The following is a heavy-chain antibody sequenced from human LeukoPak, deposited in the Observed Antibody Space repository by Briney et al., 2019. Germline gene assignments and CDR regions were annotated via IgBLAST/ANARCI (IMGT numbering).Heavy chain of an antibody. CDR2: IYTSGST. CDR1: GGSISSGSYY. J-gene: IGHJ5*02. CDR3: AREAVGGSGSYSVDP. Sequence: SETLSLTCTVFGGSISSGSYYWSWIRQPAGTGLEWIGRIYTSGSTNYNPSLKSRVTISVDTSKNQFSLKLSSVTAADTAVYYCAREAVGGSGSYSVDPWGQGTLVTVSS. V-gene: IGHV4-61*02. D-gene: IGHD3-10*01.